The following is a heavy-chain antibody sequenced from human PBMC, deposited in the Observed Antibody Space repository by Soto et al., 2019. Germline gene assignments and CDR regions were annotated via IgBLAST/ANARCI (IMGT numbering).Heavy chain of an antibody. CDR1: GGSISSGGYY. D-gene: IGHD3-3*01. CDR2: IYYSGST. Sequence: SETLSLTCTVSGGSISSGGYYWSWIRQHPGKGLEWIGYIYYSGSTYYNPSLKSRVTITVDTSKNQFSLKLSSVTAADTSVYYCARASYDFWSGPPHYYYGMDFWGQGTTVTVSS. J-gene: IGHJ6*02. CDR3: ARASYDFWSGPPHYYYGMDF. V-gene: IGHV4-31*03.